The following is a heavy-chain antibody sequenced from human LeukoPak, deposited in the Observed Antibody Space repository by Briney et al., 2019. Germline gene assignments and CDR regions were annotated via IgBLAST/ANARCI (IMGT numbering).Heavy chain of an antibody. Sequence: GGSLRLSCAASGFSLSSYWMSWVRPAPGKGLEWVASIKQDGSEKYYVDSVKGRFTISRDNAKNSLYLQMNSLRAEDTAVYYCARGAHYYGSGSWGQGTLVTVSS. V-gene: IGHV3-7*01. CDR2: IKQDGSEK. CDR3: ARGAHYYGSGS. CDR1: GFSLSSYW. J-gene: IGHJ4*02. D-gene: IGHD3-10*01.